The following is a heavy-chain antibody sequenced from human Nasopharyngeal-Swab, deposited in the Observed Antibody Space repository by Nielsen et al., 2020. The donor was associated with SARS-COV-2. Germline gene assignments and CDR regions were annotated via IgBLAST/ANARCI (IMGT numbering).Heavy chain of an antibody. CDR2: ISAYNGNT. CDR3: ARVSGWAYIYYYYGMDV. D-gene: IGHD3-10*01. J-gene: IGHJ6*02. Sequence: ASVKVSCKASGYTFTSYGISWVRQAPGQGLEWMGWISAYNGNTNYAQKLQGRVTMTTDTSTSTAYMELRSLRSDDTAVYYRARVSGWAYIYYYYGMDVWGQGTTVTVSS. CDR1: GYTFTSYG. V-gene: IGHV1-18*01.